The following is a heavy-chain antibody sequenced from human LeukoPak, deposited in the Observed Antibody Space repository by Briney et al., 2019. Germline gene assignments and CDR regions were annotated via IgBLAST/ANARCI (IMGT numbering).Heavy chain of an antibody. D-gene: IGHD3-9*01. Sequence: ASVKVSCKASGYTFTSYGISWVRQAPGQGLEWMGWISAYNGNTNYAQKLQGRVTMTTDTSTSTAYMELRSLRSDDTAVYYCARGGVTYYDILTGPSYFDYWGQGTLVTVSS. J-gene: IGHJ4*02. CDR1: GYTFTSYG. V-gene: IGHV1-18*01. CDR2: ISAYNGNT. CDR3: ARGGVTYYDILTGPSYFDY.